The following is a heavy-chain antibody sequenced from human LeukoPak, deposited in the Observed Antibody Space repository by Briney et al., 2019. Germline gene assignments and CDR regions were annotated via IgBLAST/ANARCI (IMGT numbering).Heavy chain of an antibody. D-gene: IGHD4-17*01. CDR2: ISAYNGNT. J-gene: IGHJ6*03. CDR1: GYTFTSYG. Sequence: GASVKVSCKASGYTFTSYGISWVRQAPGQGLEWMGWISAYNGNTNYAQKLQGRVTMTTDTSTSTAYMELRSLRSDDTAVYYCASLGPPVTTGDYYMDVWGKGTTVTVSS. CDR3: ASLGPPVTTGDYYMDV. V-gene: IGHV1-18*01.